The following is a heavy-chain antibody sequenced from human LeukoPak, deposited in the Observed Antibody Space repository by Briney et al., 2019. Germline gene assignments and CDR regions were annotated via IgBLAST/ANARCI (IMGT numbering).Heavy chain of an antibody. CDR3: ARVSPPGYGILEK. CDR1: GGSITNYY. CDR2: INTSGDT. J-gene: IGHJ4*02. D-gene: IGHD5-18*01. V-gene: IGHV4-4*07. Sequence: SETMSLTCTVSGGSITNYYWSWIRQSAGKGLEWIGRINTSGDTSYNPSIRSRVTMSVDTSKDQFSLKLSSVTAADTAMYYCARVSPPGYGILEKWGQGTLVTVSS.